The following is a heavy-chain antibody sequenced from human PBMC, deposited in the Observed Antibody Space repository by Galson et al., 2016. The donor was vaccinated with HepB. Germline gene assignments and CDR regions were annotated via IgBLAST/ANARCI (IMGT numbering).Heavy chain of an antibody. V-gene: IGHV3-73*01. CDR3: ARFRPLTSHYGNTEQLEH. CDR1: GFIFSGSA. CDR2: IGNKANNYAT. J-gene: IGHJ5*02. Sequence: SLRLSCAASGFIFSGSAMHWVRQASGKGLEWVGLIGNKANNYATTYAASVGGRFTISRNDSKNTAYLRMNSLKTEDTAVYYCARFRPLTSHYGNTEQLEHWGQGTLVTVSS. D-gene: IGHD3-10*01.